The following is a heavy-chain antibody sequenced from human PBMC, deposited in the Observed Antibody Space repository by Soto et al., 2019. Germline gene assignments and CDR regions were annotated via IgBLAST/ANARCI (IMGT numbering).Heavy chain of an antibody. J-gene: IGHJ4*02. V-gene: IGHV3-33*05. CDR3: ARWGTTGGLDV. Sequence: QVQLVESGGGVVQPGTSLRLSCVGSGFTFRSCVIHWVRQAPGKGLEWVALTSYDGSNNFYGDSVKGRFTISRHNSRNTVELQMDSLRFEDTALYYCARWGTTGGLDVWGQGTLVSVSS. D-gene: IGHD3-16*01. CDR1: GFTFRSCV. CDR2: TSYDGSNN.